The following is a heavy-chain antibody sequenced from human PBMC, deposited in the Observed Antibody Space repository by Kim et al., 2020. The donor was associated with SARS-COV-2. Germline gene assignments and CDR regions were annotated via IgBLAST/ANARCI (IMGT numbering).Heavy chain of an antibody. CDR3: ARDYSSSSGANWFDP. D-gene: IGHD6-6*01. V-gene: IGHV4-59*01. Sequence: SETLSLTCTVSGGSISSYYWSWIRQPPGKGLEWIGYIYYSGSTNYNPSLKSRVTISVDTSKNQFSLKLSSVTAADTAVYYCARDYSSSSGANWFDPWGQGTLVTVSS. J-gene: IGHJ5*02. CDR2: IYYSGST. CDR1: GGSISSYY.